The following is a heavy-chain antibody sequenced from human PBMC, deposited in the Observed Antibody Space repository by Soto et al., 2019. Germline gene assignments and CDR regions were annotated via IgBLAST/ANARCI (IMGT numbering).Heavy chain of an antibody. V-gene: IGHV1-69*06. Sequence: ASVKVSCKASGGTFSSYAISWVRQAPGQGLEWMGGIIPIFGTANYAQKFQGRVTITADKSTSTAYMELSSLRSEDTAVYYCARPYYYGSGSYLDYYYYYGMDVWGQGTTVTVSS. J-gene: IGHJ6*02. CDR3: ARPYYYGSGSYLDYYYYYGMDV. CDR2: IIPIFGTA. CDR1: GGTFSSYA. D-gene: IGHD3-10*01.